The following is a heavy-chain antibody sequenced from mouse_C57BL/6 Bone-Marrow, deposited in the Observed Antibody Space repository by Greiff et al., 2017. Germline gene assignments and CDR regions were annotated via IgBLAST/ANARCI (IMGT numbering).Heavy chain of an antibody. J-gene: IGHJ3*01. D-gene: IGHD4-1*01. Sequence: VKLMESGAELARPGASVKLSCKASGYTFTSYGISWVKQRTGQGLEWIGEIYPRSGNTYYNEKFKGKATLTVDKPSSTAYMQLSSLTSEDSAVYYCANWGFAYWGQGTLVTVSA. CDR3: ANWGFAY. V-gene: IGHV1-81*01. CDR2: IYPRSGNT. CDR1: GYTFTSYG.